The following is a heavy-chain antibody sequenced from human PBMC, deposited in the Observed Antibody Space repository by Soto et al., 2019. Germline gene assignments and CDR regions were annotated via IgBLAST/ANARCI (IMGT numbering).Heavy chain of an antibody. CDR3: ARDHNWNDVGNWFDP. Sequence: QVQLVQSGAEVKKPESSVKVSCKASGGTFSNYAFGWVRQAPGQGLEWMGGIIPMFATTSYAQKFQGRVTITADESTSTVYMALSSLRSEDTAVYYCARDHNWNDVGNWFDPWGQGTQVTVSS. CDR2: IIPMFATT. CDR1: GGTFSNYA. J-gene: IGHJ5*02. D-gene: IGHD1-1*01. V-gene: IGHV1-69*01.